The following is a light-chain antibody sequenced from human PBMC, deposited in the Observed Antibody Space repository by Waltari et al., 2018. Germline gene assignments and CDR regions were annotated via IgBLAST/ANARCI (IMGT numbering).Light chain of an antibody. CDR2: QES. CDR1: NLGDKY. CDR3: QAWDNNIVL. V-gene: IGLV3-1*01. Sequence: SYELNQPPSVSVSPGQTATIPCSGDNLGDKYVCWYQQRPGQSPVLVMYQESRWPSGIPERFSGSNSGTTATLTISGTQALDEADYYCQAWDNNIVLFGGGTKLTVL. J-gene: IGLJ2*01.